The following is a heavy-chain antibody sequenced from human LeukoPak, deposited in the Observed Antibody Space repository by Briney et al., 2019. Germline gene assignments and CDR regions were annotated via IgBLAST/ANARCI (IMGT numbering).Heavy chain of an antibody. CDR1: GGSFSGYY. CDR2: IYYSGST. CDR3: ARVGADGSSWFPYYYYYMDV. J-gene: IGHJ6*03. Sequence: SETLSLTCAVYGGSFSGYYWSWIRQPPGKGLEWIGYIYYSGSTNYNPSLKSRVTISVDTSKNQFSLKLSSVTAADTAVYYCARVGADGSSWFPYYYYYMDVWGKGTTVTISS. D-gene: IGHD6-13*01. V-gene: IGHV4-59*01.